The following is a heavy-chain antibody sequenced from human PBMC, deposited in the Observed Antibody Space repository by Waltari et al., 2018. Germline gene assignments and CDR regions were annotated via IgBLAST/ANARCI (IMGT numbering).Heavy chain of an antibody. V-gene: IGHV4-34*01. D-gene: IGHD4-17*01. CDR1: GGSFSGYY. J-gene: IGHJ4*02. CDR3: ARAGDYPGRYYFDY. CDR2: INHSGSN. Sequence: QVQLQQWGAGLLKPSETLSLTCAVYGGSFSGYYWSWIRQPPGKGLEWIGEINHSGSNKYNPSRNSRVTISVDTAKNQFSLKRSSVTAADTAVYYCARAGDYPGRYYFDYWGQGTLVTVSS.